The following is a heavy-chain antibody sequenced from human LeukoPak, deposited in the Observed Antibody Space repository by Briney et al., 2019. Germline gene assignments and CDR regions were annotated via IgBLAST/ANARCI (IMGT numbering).Heavy chain of an antibody. CDR1: GFTFSSYE. V-gene: IGHV3-48*03. CDR3: ARVKVVRGVTASDY. CDR2: ISSSGSTI. Sequence: GGSLRLSCAASGFTFSSYEMNWVRQAPGKGLEWVSYISSSGSTIYYADSVKGRFTISRDNAKNSLYLQMNSLRAEDTAVYYCARVKVVRGVTASDYWGQGTLVTVSS. J-gene: IGHJ4*02. D-gene: IGHD3-10*01.